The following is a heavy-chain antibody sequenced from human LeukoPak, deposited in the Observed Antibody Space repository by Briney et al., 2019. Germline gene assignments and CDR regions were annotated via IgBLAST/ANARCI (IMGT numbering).Heavy chain of an antibody. CDR3: ARVVNSGYDSRGWFDP. V-gene: IGHV4-59*01. D-gene: IGHD5-12*01. CDR2: IYYSGST. J-gene: IGHJ5*02. Sequence: SETLSLTCSIPGGSISSYYWSWIRQPPGKGLEWIGYIYYSGSTNYNPSLKSRVTISVDTSKNQFSLKLSSVTAADTAVYYCARVVNSGYDSRGWFDPWGQGTLVTVSS. CDR1: GGSISSYY.